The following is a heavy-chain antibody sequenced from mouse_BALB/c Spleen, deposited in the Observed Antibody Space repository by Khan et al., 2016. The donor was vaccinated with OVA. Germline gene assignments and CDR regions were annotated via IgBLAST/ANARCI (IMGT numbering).Heavy chain of an antibody. V-gene: IGHV3-2*02. Sequence: EVQLQESGPGLVKPSQSLSLTCTVTGYSITSNYAWNWIRQFPGNKLEWMGYISYSGSTNYNPSLKSRISITRDTSKNQFFLQLNSVTTEDTATCYCARGNYYGYAVDYWGQGTSITVSS. J-gene: IGHJ4*01. CDR2: ISYSGST. CDR3: ARGNYYGYAVDY. D-gene: IGHD1-1*01. CDR1: GYSITSNYA.